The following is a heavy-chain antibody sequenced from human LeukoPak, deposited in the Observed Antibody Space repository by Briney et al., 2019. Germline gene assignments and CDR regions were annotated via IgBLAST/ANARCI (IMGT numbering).Heavy chain of an antibody. D-gene: IGHD4-17*01. CDR1: GGTFSSYA. J-gene: IGHJ3*02. Sequence: SVKVSCKASGGTFSSYAISWVRQAPGQGLEWMGGITPIFGTANYAQKFQGRVTITADESTSTAYMELSSLRSEDTAVYYCARATALFDAFDIWGQGTMVTVSS. CDR2: ITPIFGTA. V-gene: IGHV1-69*13. CDR3: ARATALFDAFDI.